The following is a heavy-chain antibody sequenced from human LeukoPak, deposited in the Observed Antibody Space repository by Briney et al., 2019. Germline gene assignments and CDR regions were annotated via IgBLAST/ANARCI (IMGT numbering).Heavy chain of an antibody. CDR1: GGSISSYY. CDR2: IYTSGST. J-gene: IGHJ5*02. D-gene: IGHD5-18*01. V-gene: IGHV4-4*09. Sequence: KASETLSLTCTVSGGSISSYYWSWIRQPPGKGLEWIGYIYTSGSTNYNPSLKSRVTISVDTSKNQFSLKLSSVTAADTAVYYCARHVRDDTAMGPGWFVPWGQGTLVTVSS. CDR3: ARHVRDDTAMGPGWFVP.